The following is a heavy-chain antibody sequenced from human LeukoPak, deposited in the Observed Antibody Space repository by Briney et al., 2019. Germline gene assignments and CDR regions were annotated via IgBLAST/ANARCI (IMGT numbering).Heavy chain of an antibody. Sequence: GGSVRLFCAASGFTLSSYSMNWVRPAPPKGLAWVSSISSSSSYIYYADSVKGRFIISRDNAKNSLYLQINSLRAEDTAVYYCARDRTYDSSGYYAYWGQGTLVTVSS. CDR2: ISSSSSYI. CDR3: ARDRTYDSSGYYAY. V-gene: IGHV3-21*01. CDR1: GFTLSSYS. D-gene: IGHD3-22*01. J-gene: IGHJ4*02.